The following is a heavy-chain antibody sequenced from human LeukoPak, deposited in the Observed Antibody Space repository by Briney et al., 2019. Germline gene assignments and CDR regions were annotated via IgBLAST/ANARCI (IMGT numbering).Heavy chain of an antibody. V-gene: IGHV4-34*01. J-gene: IGHJ4*02. CDR1: GGSFSGYY. CDR3: ARRVWLLSPYFDY. D-gene: IGHD3-3*01. CDR2: INHSGST. Sequence: SETLSLTCAVYGGSFSGYYWSLIRQPPGKGLEWIGEINHSGSTNYNPSLKSRVTISVDTSKNQFSLKLSSVTAADTAVYYCARRVWLLSPYFDYWGQGTLVTVSS.